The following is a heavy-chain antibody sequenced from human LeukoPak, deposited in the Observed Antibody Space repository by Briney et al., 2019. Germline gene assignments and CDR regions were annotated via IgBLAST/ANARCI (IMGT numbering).Heavy chain of an antibody. J-gene: IGHJ4*02. CDR1: GFTFSSYA. CDR2: ISGSGGST. Sequence: PVGSLRLSCAASGFTFSSYAMSWVRQAPGKGLEWVSAISGSGGSTYYAVSVKGRFTISRDNSKNTLYLQMNSLRAEDTAVYYCAKAARLLWFGEFTSPYWGQGTLVTVSS. V-gene: IGHV3-23*01. CDR3: AKAARLLWFGEFTSPY. D-gene: IGHD3-10*01.